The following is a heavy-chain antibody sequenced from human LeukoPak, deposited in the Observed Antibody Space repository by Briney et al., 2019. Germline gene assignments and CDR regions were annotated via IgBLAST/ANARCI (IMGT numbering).Heavy chain of an antibody. V-gene: IGHV3-30*03. Sequence: PGGSLRLSCAASGFTFSSYGMHWVRQAPGKGLEWVAVISYDGSNKYYADSVKGRFTISRDNSKNTLYLQMNSLRAEDTAVYYCARIHVGGPTRGQPQGDFDYWGQGTLVTVSS. D-gene: IGHD4-23*01. CDR2: ISYDGSNK. J-gene: IGHJ4*02. CDR1: GFTFSSYG. CDR3: ARIHVGGPTRGQPQGDFDY.